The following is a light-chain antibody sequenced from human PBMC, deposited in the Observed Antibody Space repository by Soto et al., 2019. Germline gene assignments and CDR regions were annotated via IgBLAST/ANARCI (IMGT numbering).Light chain of an antibody. J-gene: IGKJ4*01. V-gene: IGKV4-1*01. Sequence: DIVMTQSPDSLAVSLGERATFNCKSSQSVLSSSNNKNYLAWFQHKPGQPPKQVIYWASTRESGVPDRFSGSGSGTDFTLTISSPQAEDVAVYYCQQYYSAPITFGGGTKVEIK. CDR2: WAS. CDR1: QSVLSSSNNKNY. CDR3: QQYYSAPIT.